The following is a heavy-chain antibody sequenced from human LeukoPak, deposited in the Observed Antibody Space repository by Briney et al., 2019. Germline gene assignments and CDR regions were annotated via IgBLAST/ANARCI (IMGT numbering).Heavy chain of an antibody. CDR2: IKQDGSEK. CDR1: GFTFSSYW. V-gene: IGHV3-7*03. J-gene: IGHJ4*02. D-gene: IGHD4-11*01. Sequence: GGSLRLSCAASGFTFSSYWMSWVRQTPGKGLKWVANIKQDGSEKYYVDSVKGRFTISRDNSKNTLFLQMNSLRTEDTAVYFCARWGNDYSQFDSWGQGTLVTVS. CDR3: ARWGNDYSQFDS.